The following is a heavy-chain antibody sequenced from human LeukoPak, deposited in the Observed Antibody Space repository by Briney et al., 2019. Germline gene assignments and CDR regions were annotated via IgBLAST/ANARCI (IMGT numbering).Heavy chain of an antibody. V-gene: IGHV4-39*07. Sequence: KPSETLSLTCTVSGGSISSSSYYWGWIRQPPGKGLEWIGSIYYSGSTNYNPSLKSRVTMSVDTSKNQFSLKLSSVTAADTAVYYCARDLRGWNDGFDYWGQGTLVTVSS. CDR3: ARDLRGWNDGFDY. J-gene: IGHJ4*02. D-gene: IGHD1-1*01. CDR2: IYYSGST. CDR1: GGSISSSSYY.